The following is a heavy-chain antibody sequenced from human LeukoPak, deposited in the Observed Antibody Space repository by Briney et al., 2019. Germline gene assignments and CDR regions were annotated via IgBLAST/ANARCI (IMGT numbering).Heavy chain of an antibody. CDR2: IIPIFGTA. Sequence: GFSVKVSCKASGGTFSSYAISWVRQAPGQGLEWMGGIIPIFGTANYAQKFQGRVTITADESTSTAYMELSSLRSEDTAVYYCARGYHGGSSGWYGTDQPDYWGQGTLVTVSS. D-gene: IGHD6-19*01. V-gene: IGHV1-69*01. CDR1: GGTFSSYA. J-gene: IGHJ4*02. CDR3: ARGYHGGSSGWYGTDQPDY.